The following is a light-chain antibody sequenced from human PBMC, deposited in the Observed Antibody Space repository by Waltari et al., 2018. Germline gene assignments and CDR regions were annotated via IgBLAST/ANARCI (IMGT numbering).Light chain of an antibody. V-gene: IGLV1-40*01. CDR2: VVN. CDR1: GSNIGAGYD. CDR3: QSYDTSLSVV. Sequence: QSVLTQPPSVSGAPGQRVTLSCTGTGSNIGAGYDTHCYQQLPGKAPRLLIYVVNTRAVGVPDRFFGSQSGTSASLAIIGLQAEDEGDYYCQSYDTSLSVVFGGGTKLTVL. J-gene: IGLJ2*01.